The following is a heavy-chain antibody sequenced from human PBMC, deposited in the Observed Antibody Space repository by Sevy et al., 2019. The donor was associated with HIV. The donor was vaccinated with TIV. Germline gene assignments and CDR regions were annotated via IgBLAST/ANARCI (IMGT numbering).Heavy chain of an antibody. CDR2: INPNSGGT. D-gene: IGHD2-2*01. Sequence: ASVKVSCKASGYTFTGYYMHWVRQAPGQGLEWMGWINPNSGGTNYAQKFQGRVTMTRDTSISTAYMELSRLRSDDTAVYYSARAPIVVVPAAIVDPWGQGTLVTVSS. V-gene: IGHV1-2*02. J-gene: IGHJ5*02. CDR1: GYTFTGYY. CDR3: ARAPIVVVPAAIVDP.